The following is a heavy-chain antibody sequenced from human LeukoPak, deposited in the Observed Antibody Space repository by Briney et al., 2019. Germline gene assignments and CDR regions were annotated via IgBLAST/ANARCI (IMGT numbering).Heavy chain of an antibody. CDR3: ARARYDGNSSK. D-gene: IGHD2/OR15-2a*01. CDR2: INHSGSA. V-gene: IGHV4-34*01. Sequence: PSETLSLTCAVYGGSFSGYFWSWIRQPPGKGLEWIGEINHSGSANYNPSLKSRVIISVDTSKNQFSLKLSSVTAADTAVYFCARARYDGNSSKWGQGTLVIVSS. J-gene: IGHJ4*02. CDR1: GGSFSGYF.